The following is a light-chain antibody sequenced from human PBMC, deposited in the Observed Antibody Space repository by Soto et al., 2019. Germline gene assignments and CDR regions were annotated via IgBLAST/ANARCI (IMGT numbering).Light chain of an antibody. V-gene: IGLV2-8*01. J-gene: IGLJ2*01. Sequence: HSDLTQPPSASGFPGQSVTISCTRTSSDVGSYNLVSWHQQHPGKAPKVMIYGVSQRPSGVPDRFSGSKSGNTASLTVSGLQAEDEADYYCSSYAGSSVVFGAGTKATVL. CDR1: SSDVGSYNL. CDR3: SSYAGSSVV. CDR2: GVS.